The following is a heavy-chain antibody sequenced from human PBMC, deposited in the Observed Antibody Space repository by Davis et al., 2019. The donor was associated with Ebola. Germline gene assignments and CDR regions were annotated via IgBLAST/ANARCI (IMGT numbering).Heavy chain of an antibody. CDR2: IKQDGSEK. CDR3: ARELVLWFRELSITYYYGMDV. J-gene: IGHJ6*02. Sequence: PGGSLRLSCAASGFTFSSYWMSWVRQAPGKGLEWVANIKQDGSEKYYVDSVKGRFTISRDNAKNSLYLQMNSLRAEDTAVYYCARELVLWFRELSITYYYGMDVWGQGTTVTVSS. V-gene: IGHV3-7*01. D-gene: IGHD3-10*01. CDR1: GFTFSSYW.